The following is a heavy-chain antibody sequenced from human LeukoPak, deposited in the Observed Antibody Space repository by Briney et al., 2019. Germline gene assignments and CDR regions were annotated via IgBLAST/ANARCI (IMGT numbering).Heavy chain of an antibody. CDR2: IQYDGSNK. D-gene: IGHD3-10*01. J-gene: IGHJ4*02. CDR1: GFTFSSYG. Sequence: PGGSLRLSCAASGFTFSSYGMYWVRQAPGKGLEWVTFIQYDGSNKYYADSVKGRFTISRDNSKNTVYLQMNSLRTEDTAVYYCARSLTMVRAYDYWGQGTLVTVSS. V-gene: IGHV3-30*02. CDR3: ARSLTMVRAYDY.